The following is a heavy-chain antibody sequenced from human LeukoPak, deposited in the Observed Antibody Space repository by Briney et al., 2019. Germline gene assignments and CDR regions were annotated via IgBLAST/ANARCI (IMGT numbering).Heavy chain of an antibody. CDR2: IYPGDSDT. V-gene: IGHV5-51*01. Sequence: GESLKISCKGSGYSFTSEWIGWVRQMPGKGLEWVRIIYPGDSDTTYSPSFQGQVTISVDKSISTAYLQWSSLKVSDTAIYYCARHRDQNWFDPWGQGTLVTVSS. J-gene: IGHJ5*02. CDR1: GYSFTSEW. D-gene: IGHD5-24*01. CDR3: ARHRDQNWFDP.